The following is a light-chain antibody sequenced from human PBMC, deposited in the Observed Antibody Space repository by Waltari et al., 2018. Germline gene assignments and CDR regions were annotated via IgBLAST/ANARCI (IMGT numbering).Light chain of an antibody. Sequence: EIVMTQSPATLSVSTGARATLSCRASDSVSSNLACDQQRPGQAPRLLSQGASTRATGIPARFSGSGSGTEFTLTISSLQSEDFAVYHCQQYNEWPRTFGQGTKVEIK. CDR1: DSVSSN. J-gene: IGKJ1*01. CDR3: QQYNEWPRT. V-gene: IGKV3-15*01. CDR2: GAS.